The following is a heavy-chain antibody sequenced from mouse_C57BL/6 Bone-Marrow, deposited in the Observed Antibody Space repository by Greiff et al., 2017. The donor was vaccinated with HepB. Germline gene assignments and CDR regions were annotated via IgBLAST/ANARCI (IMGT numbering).Heavy chain of an antibody. V-gene: IGHV5-4*01. D-gene: IGHD2-4*01. CDR2: ISDGGSYT. Sequence: EVQGVESGGGLVKPGGSLKLSCAASGFTFSSYAMSWVRQTPEKRLEWVATISDGGSYTYYPDNVKGRFTISRDNAKNNLYLQMSHLKSEDTAMYYCARDLSGDDYGYWGQGTTLTVSS. CDR3: ARDLSGDDYGY. J-gene: IGHJ2*01. CDR1: GFTFSSYA.